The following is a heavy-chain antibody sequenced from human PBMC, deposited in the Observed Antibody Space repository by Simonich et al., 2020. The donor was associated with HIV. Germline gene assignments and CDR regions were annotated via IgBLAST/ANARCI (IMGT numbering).Heavy chain of an antibody. CDR1: GFTFSSYA. V-gene: IGHV3-30*07. D-gene: IGHD3-16*01. CDR2: ISYDGRNK. CDR3: ASGGSISSVWADDY. Sequence: QVQLVESGGGVVQPGRSLRLSCAASGFTFSSYAMHWVRQAPGKGLEWGAVISYDGRNKYYADSVKGRFTISRDNSKNTLYLQMNSLRAEDTAVYYCASGGSISSVWADDYWGQGTLVTVSS. J-gene: IGHJ4*02.